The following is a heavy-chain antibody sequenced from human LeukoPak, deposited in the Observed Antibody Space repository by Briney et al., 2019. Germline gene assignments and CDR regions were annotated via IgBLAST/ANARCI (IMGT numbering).Heavy chain of an antibody. CDR3: ARDRAIFGVNRAGAAWFDP. Sequence: ASVKVSCKASGYTFTGYYMHWVRQAPGQGLEWMAWINPNSGGTNYAQKFQGRVTMTRDTSISTAYMELSRLRSDDTAVYYCARDRAIFGVNRAGAAWFDPWGQGTLVTVSS. CDR1: GYTFTGYY. D-gene: IGHD3-3*01. CDR2: INPNSGGT. V-gene: IGHV1-2*02. J-gene: IGHJ5*02.